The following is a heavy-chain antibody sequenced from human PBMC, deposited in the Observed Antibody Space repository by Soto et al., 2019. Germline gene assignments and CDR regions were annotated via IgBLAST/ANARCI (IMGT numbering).Heavy chain of an antibody. CDR3: ARERASYPNIDAFDI. CDR2: INPTSGGT. CDR1: GYTFTGYY. Sequence: ASVKVSCKASGYTFTGYYMHWVRQAPGQGLEWMGWINPTSGGTNYAQKFQGRVTMTRDTSISTAYMELNRLSSDDTAVYYCARERASYPNIDAFDIWGPGTMVTVSS. D-gene: IGHD3-10*01. J-gene: IGHJ3*02. V-gene: IGHV1-2*02.